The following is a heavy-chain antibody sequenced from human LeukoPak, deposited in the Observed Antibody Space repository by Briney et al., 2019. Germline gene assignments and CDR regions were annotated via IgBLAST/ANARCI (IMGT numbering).Heavy chain of an antibody. V-gene: IGHV3-NL1*01. CDR1: GFTFSSYG. CDR3: AKSDYFDY. CDR2: INSSGSGT. D-gene: IGHD3-3*01. J-gene: IGHJ4*02. Sequence: GGSLRLSCAASGFTFSSYGMHWVRQAPGKGLEWVSVINSSGSGTYYADSVKGRFTISRDNSKNTLYLEMNSLRAEDTAIYYCAKSDYFDYWGQGTLATVSS.